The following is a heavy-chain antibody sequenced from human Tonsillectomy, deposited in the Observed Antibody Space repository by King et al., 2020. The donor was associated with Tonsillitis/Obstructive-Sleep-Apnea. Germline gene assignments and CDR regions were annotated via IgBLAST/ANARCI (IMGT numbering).Heavy chain of an antibody. CDR3: ASVVRGDYGGYFDY. J-gene: IGHJ4*02. Sequence: QLQESGPGLKPSETLSLTCTVSGASISSNSYFWGWIRQHPGKGLEWIGSIYYSGTTYYNPSLKSRVTVSVDTSKNQFSLKLTSVTAADTAVYYCASVVRGDYGGYFDYWGQGTLVTVSS. D-gene: IGHD4-23*01. CDR1: GASISSNSYF. V-gene: IGHV4-39*01. CDR2: IYYSGTT.